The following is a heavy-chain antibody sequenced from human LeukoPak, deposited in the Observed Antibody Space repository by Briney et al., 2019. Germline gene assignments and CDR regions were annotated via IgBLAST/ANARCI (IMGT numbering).Heavy chain of an antibody. CDR2: INPNSGGT. CDR3: ARTSGGISPLPDY. J-gene: IGHJ4*02. V-gene: IGHV1-2*02. CDR1: GYTFTGYY. D-gene: IGHD3-3*01. Sequence: GASVKVSCKASGYTFTGYYMHWARQAPGQGLEWMGWINPNSGGTSYAQKFQGRVTMTRDTSISTAYMELSRLRSDDTAVYYCARTSGGISPLPDYWGQGTLVTVSS.